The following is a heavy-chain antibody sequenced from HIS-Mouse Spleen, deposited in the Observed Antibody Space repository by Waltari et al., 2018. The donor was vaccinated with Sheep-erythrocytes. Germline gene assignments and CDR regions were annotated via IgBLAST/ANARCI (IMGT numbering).Heavy chain of an antibody. Sequence: QVTLRESGPALVKPTQTLTLTCTFSGFSLSTSGMCVSWIRQPPGKALEWLALIDWDDDKYYSTALETRLTISKDTDKNQVALTMTNLDPVDTATYYCARTPRDYDFWSGYYFYYYGMDVWGQGTTVTVSS. V-gene: IGHV2-70*01. D-gene: IGHD3-3*01. CDR3: ARTPRDYDFWSGYYFYYYGMDV. CDR1: GFSLSTSGMC. J-gene: IGHJ6*02. CDR2: IDWDDDK.